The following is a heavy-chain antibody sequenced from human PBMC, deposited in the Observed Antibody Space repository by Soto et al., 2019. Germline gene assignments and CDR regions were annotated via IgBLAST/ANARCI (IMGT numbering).Heavy chain of an antibody. CDR1: GYTFTSYG. CDR2: ISAYNGNT. D-gene: IGHD3-9*01. CDR3: ARDHAYYDILTGPAPIDY. V-gene: IGHV1-18*01. Sequence: ASVKVSCKASGYTFTSYGISWVRQAPGQGLEWMGWISAYNGNTNYAQKLQGRVTMTTDTSTSTAYMELRSLRSDDTAVYYCARDHAYYDILTGPAPIDYWGQGTLVTVSS. J-gene: IGHJ4*02.